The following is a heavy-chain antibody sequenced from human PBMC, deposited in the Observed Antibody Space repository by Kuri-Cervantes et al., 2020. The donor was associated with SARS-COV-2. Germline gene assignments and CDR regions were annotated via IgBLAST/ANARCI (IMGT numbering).Heavy chain of an antibody. J-gene: IGHJ6*02. CDR1: GFTFTSSA. D-gene: IGHD5-12*01. V-gene: IGHV1-58*02. CDR3: ARDIRGYSGYDGPPTYYYYYGMDV. CDR2: IVVGSGNT. Sequence: SVKVSCKASGFTFTSSAMQWVRQVRGQRLEWIGWIVVGSGNTNYAQKFQERVTITRDMSTSTAYMELSSLRSEDTAVYYCARDIRGYSGYDGPPTYYYYYGMDVWGQGTTVTVSS.